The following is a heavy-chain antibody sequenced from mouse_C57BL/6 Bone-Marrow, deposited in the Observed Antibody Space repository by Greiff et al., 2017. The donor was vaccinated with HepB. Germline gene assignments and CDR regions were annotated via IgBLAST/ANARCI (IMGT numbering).Heavy chain of an antibody. CDR1: GFSLTSYA. J-gene: IGHJ3*01. V-gene: IGHV2-9-1*01. CDR3: ARGGIYYYGSSYSPFAY. D-gene: IGHD1-1*01. CDR2: IWTGGGT. Sequence: VKLMESGPGLVAPSQSLSITCTVSGFSLTSYAISWVRQPPGKGLEWLGVIWTGGGTNYNSALKSRLSISKDNSKSQVFLKMNSLQTDDTARYYCARGGIYYYGSSYSPFAYWGQGTLVTVSA.